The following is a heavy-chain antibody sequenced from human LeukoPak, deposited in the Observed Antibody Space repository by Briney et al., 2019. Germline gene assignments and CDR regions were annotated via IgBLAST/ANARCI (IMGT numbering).Heavy chain of an antibody. J-gene: IGHJ4*02. CDR2: INPSGGST. D-gene: IGHD3-3*01. V-gene: IGHV1-46*01. CDR3: ARGEYYDFWSGYLVSYYDSSGPPGDYFDY. Sequence: ASVKVSCKASGYTFTSYYMHWVRQAPGQGLEWMGIINPSGGSTSYAQKFQGRVTMTRDMSTSTVYMELSSLRSEDTAVYYCARGEYYDFWSGYLVSYYDSSGPPGDYFDYWGQETLVTVSS. CDR1: GYTFTSYY.